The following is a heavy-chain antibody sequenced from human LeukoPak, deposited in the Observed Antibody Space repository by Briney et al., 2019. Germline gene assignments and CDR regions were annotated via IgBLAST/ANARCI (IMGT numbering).Heavy chain of an antibody. D-gene: IGHD4-11*01. CDR1: GFTYSASA. CDR3: IIHTGDY. CDR2: IRSKDKNYAT. Sequence: GGSLRLSCAASGFTYSASAMHWVRQTSGKGLEWVGRIRSKDKNYATAYAASVTGRFTISRDDSKNTAYLQMNSLKTEDTAVYYCIIHTGDYWGQGTLVTVSS. V-gene: IGHV3-73*01. J-gene: IGHJ4*02.